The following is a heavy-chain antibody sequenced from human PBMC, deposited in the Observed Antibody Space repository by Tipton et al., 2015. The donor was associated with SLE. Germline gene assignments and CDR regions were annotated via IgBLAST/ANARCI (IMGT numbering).Heavy chain of an antibody. CDR3: ARGLNFFDSSALDAFDI. J-gene: IGHJ3*02. V-gene: IGHV4-34*01. CDR1: GGSFSGYF. D-gene: IGHD3-22*01. Sequence: TLSLTCAVYGGSFSGYFWSWIRQPPGKGLEWIGEINHGGSTNHNSSLKSRVTLSVDTSKSQFSLRLSSVAAADTGVYYCARGLNFFDSSALDAFDIWGQGTLVTVSA. CDR2: INHGGST.